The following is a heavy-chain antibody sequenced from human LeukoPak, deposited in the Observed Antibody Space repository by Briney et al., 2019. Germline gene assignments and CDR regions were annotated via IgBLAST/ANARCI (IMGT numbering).Heavy chain of an antibody. J-gene: IGHJ6*03. CDR1: GGTFSSYA. D-gene: IGHD5-18*01. CDR3: ATAVDTAMVTAYYYYMDV. Sequence: SVKVSCKASGGTFSSYAISWVRQAPGQGLEWMGGISPIFGTANYAQKFHGRVTITTDESTSTAYMELSSLRSADTAVYYCATAVDTAMVTAYYYYMDVWGKGTTVTVSS. V-gene: IGHV1-69*05. CDR2: ISPIFGTA.